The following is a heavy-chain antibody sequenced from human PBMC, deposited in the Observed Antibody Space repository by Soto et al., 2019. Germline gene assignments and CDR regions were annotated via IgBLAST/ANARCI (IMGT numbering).Heavy chain of an antibody. D-gene: IGHD5-12*01. CDR3: ASSRPNGYNVFDY. CDR2: IWYDGSNK. Sequence: SLRLSCAASGFTFSSYGMHWVRQAPGKGLEWVAAIWYDGSNKYYADSVKGRFTISRDNSKNTLYLQMNSLRAEDTAVYYCASSRPNGYNVFDYWGQGTLVTVSS. CDR1: GFTFSSYG. J-gene: IGHJ4*02. V-gene: IGHV3-33*01.